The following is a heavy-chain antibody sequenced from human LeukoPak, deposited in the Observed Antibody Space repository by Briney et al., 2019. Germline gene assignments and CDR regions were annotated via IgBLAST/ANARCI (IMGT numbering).Heavy chain of an antibody. D-gene: IGHD3-10*01. Sequence: PGGSLRLSCAASGFTFSSYAMSWVRQAPGKGLEWVSGISGSGDNTYYADSVKGRFTISRDNAKNSLYLQMNSLRAEDSAVYYCARVMGNNYYYGMDVWGQGTTVTVSS. CDR3: ARVMGNNYYYGMDV. J-gene: IGHJ6*02. CDR2: ISGSGDNT. CDR1: GFTFSSYA. V-gene: IGHV3-23*01.